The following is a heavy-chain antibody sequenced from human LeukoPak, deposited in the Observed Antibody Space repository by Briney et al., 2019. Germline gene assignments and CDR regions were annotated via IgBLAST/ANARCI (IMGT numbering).Heavy chain of an antibody. D-gene: IGHD2-21*02. V-gene: IGHV4-38-2*01. Sequence: PSETLSLTCAVSNFSISTNFHWGWIRQTPGKGLEWIGSVSHSGSTFYNPSLKSRVTILVDTSKNHFSLTVNSVTAADTAIYYCTRGTSVSASASWGQGTLVTVSS. CDR1: NFSISTNFH. J-gene: IGHJ5*02. CDR2: VSHSGST. CDR3: TRGTSVSASAS.